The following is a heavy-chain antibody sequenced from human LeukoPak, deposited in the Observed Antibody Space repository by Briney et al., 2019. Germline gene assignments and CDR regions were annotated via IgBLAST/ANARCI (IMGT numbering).Heavy chain of an antibody. Sequence: SETLSLTCTVSGGSISSSSYYWGWIRQPPGKGLEWIASIYYSGSSYYNPSLRSRVTMSVDTSKNQFSLRLSSVTAADTAVYYCARAGEVIEESPFDYWGQGTLVTVSS. CDR1: GGSISSSSYY. CDR2: IYYSGSS. D-gene: IGHD3-10*01. J-gene: IGHJ4*02. CDR3: ARAGEVIEESPFDY. V-gene: IGHV4-39*01.